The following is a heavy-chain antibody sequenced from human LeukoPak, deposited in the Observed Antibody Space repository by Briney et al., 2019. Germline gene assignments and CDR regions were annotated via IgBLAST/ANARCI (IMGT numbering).Heavy chain of an antibody. V-gene: IGHV4-4*07. CDR2: IYTSGST. Sequence: PSETLSLTCTVSGGSISSYYWSWIRQPAGKGLEWIGRIYTSGSTDCNPSLKSRVTLSVDTSKNQFSLNLTSVTAADTAVYYCARAGDLWFGETEYNWFDPWGQGTLVTVSS. CDR3: ARAGDLWFGETEYNWFDP. CDR1: GGSISSYY. D-gene: IGHD3-10*01. J-gene: IGHJ5*02.